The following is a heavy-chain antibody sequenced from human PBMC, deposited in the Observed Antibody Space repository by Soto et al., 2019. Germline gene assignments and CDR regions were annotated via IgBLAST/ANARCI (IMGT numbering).Heavy chain of an antibody. CDR3: AADVKRWLQLGY. J-gene: IGHJ4*02. CDR1: GFTFTSSA. D-gene: IGHD5-12*01. CDR2: IVVGSGNT. V-gene: IGHV1-58*01. Sequence: GASVKVSCKASGFTFTSSAVQWVRQARGQRLEWIGWIVVGSGNTNYAQKFQERVTITRDMSTSTAYMELSSLRSEDTAVYYCAADVKRWLQLGYWGQGTLVTVSS.